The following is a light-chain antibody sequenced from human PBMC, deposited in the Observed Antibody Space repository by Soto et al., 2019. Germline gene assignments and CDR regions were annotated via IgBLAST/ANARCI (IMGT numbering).Light chain of an antibody. CDR1: SSDIGGYNF. CDR2: DVI. V-gene: IGLV2-14*01. CDR3: SSFTCSSTLV. J-gene: IGLJ2*01. Sequence: QSALTQPASVSGSPGQSITISCTGTSSDIGGYNFVSWYQQYPGNAPKLMIYDVINRLSGVSNRFSGSKSGNTASLTISGLQAEDEADYYCSSFTCSSTLVFGGGTKLTVL.